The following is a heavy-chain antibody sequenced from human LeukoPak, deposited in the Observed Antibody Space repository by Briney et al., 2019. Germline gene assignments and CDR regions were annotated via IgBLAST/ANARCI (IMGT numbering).Heavy chain of an antibody. D-gene: IGHD4-17*01. J-gene: IGHJ4*02. CDR1: GFTFSSYE. CDR2: ISSSGTTI. V-gene: IGHV3-48*03. Sequence: PGGSLRLSCAASGFTFSSYEMNWVRQAPGKGLGWVSYISSSGTTIYYADSVKGRFTISRDNAKNSLYLQMDSLRAEDTAVYYCARVSPHYLYGVDWGQGTLVTVSS. CDR3: ARVSPHYLYGVD.